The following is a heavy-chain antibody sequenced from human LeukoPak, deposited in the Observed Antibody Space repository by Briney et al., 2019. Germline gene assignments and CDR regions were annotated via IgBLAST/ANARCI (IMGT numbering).Heavy chain of an antibody. V-gene: IGHV4-34*01. CDR1: GLTFSTYS. Sequence: GSLRLSCAASGLTFSTYSMIWVRQAPGKGLEWIGEINHSGSTNYNPSLKSRVTISVDTSKNQFSLKLGSVTAADTAVYYCARGLTYYDILTGYYNGAFDIRGQGTMVTVSS. J-gene: IGHJ3*02. CDR2: INHSGST. CDR3: ARGLTYYDILTGYYNGAFDI. D-gene: IGHD3-9*01.